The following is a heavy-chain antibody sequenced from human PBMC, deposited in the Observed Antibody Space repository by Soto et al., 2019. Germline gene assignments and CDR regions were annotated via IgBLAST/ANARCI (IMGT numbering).Heavy chain of an antibody. V-gene: IGHV1-69*13. J-gene: IGHJ4*02. CDR3: ARARIASTGTVGGYFDY. CDR2: IIPIFGTA. D-gene: IGHD6-13*01. CDR1: GGTFSSYA. Sequence: ASVKVSCKASGGTFSSYAISWVRQAPGQGLEWMGGIIPIFGTANNAQKFQGKITITADESTSTAYMELSSLRSEDTALYSCARARIASTGTVGGYFDYWGQGTLVTVSS.